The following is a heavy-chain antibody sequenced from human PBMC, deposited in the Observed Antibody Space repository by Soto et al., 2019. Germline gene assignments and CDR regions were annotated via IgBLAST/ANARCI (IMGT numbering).Heavy chain of an antibody. CDR3: ARGDMITFGGLIVNYGMDV. Sequence: SETLSLTCAVYGGSFSGYYWSWIRQPPGKGLEWIGEINHSGSTNYNPSLKSRVAISVDTSKNQFSLKLSSVTAADTAVYYCARGDMITFGGLIVNYGMDVWGQGTTVTVSS. CDR2: INHSGST. J-gene: IGHJ6*02. D-gene: IGHD3-16*02. V-gene: IGHV4-34*01. CDR1: GGSFSGYY.